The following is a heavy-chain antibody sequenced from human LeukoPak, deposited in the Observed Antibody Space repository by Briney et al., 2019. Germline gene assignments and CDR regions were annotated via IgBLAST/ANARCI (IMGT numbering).Heavy chain of an antibody. CDR2: IYTTGAT. CDR1: SGSINSYY. V-gene: IGHV4-4*07. J-gene: IGHJ4*02. Sequence: SETLSLTCTVSSGSINSYYWGWVRQPPGKGLEWIGRIYTTGATQYNPSLTSRVTMSIDTSTNQFSLNLTSMTAADTAVYYCGRQGYTASYYFLDYWSQGTLVAVS. CDR3: GRQGYTASYYFLDY. D-gene: IGHD1-26*01.